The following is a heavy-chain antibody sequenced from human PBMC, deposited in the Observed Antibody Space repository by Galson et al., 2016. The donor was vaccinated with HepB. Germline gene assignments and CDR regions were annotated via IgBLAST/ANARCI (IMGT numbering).Heavy chain of an antibody. CDR2: IYPGDSDV. D-gene: IGHD6-19*01. V-gene: IGHV5-51*01. Sequence: QSGAEVKKPGESLKISCKGSGYTFISYWIVWVRQMPGKGLEWMGIIYPGDSDVKYNPSFQGQVTISADRSIGTAYLRWSSLKASDTAMYYCARHFFGLGDWGGGYGYWGQGTLVTVSS. CDR1: GYTFISYW. J-gene: IGHJ4*02. CDR3: ARHFFGLGDWGGGYGY.